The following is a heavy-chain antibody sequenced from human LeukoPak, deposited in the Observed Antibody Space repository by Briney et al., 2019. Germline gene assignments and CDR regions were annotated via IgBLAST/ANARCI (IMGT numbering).Heavy chain of an antibody. CDR2: IDQDGSEK. D-gene: IGHD3-22*01. CDR1: GSTSSRNF. J-gene: IGHJ4*02. V-gene: IGHV3-7*01. CDR3: ARDSGVWYDSSGYDNCSDY. Sequence: GGSLRLSCAVSGSTSSRNFMSWVRQTPEKGLEWVANIDQDGSEKNYVDSVKGRFTISRDNAKNSLFLQMNSLRAEDTAVYYCARDSGVWYDSSGYDNCSDYWGQGTLVTVSS.